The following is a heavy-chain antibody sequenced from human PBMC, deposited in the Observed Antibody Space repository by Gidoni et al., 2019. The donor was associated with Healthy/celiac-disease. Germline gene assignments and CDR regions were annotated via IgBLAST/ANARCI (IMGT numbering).Heavy chain of an antibody. CDR2: IYWDDDK. D-gene: IGHD3-3*01. CDR3: AHSFYPDYDFWSGYYYRHYYYGMDV. J-gene: IGHJ6*02. Sequence: QITLKESGPTLVKPTQTLTLTCTFSGFSLSTSGVGVGWIRQPPGKALDWLALIYWDDDKRYSPSLKSRLTITKDTSKNQVVLTMTNMDPVDTATYYCAHSFYPDYDFWSGYYYRHYYYGMDVWGQGTTVTVSS. CDR1: GFSLSTSGVG. V-gene: IGHV2-5*02.